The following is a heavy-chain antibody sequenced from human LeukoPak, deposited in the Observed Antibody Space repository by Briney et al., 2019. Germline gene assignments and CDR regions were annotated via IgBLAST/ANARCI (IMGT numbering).Heavy chain of an antibody. D-gene: IGHD3-3*01. CDR3: ARGRASYDFWSGYLFDY. V-gene: IGHV4-39*01. CDR1: GGSISTSSYY. CDR2: IYYTGST. J-gene: IGHJ4*02. Sequence: PSETLSLTCTVSGGSISTSSYYWGWIRQPPGKGLEWIGSIYYTGSTYYNPSLNGRVTVSVDTSKNQFSLKLSSVTAADTAVYYCARGRASYDFWSGYLFDYWGQGTLVTVSS.